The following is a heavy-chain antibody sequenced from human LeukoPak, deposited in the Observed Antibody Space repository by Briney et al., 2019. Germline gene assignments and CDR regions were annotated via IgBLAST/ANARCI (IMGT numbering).Heavy chain of an antibody. CDR2: IIPIFGTA. CDR1: GGTFSSYA. Sequence: ASVKVSCKASGGTFSSYAISWVRQVPGQGLEWMGGIIPIFGTANYAQKFQGRVTITTDESTSTAYMELSSLRSEDTAVYYCARAYQLPLYYYYYMDVWGKGTTVTVSS. CDR3: ARAYQLPLYYYYYMDV. V-gene: IGHV1-69*05. D-gene: IGHD2-2*01. J-gene: IGHJ6*03.